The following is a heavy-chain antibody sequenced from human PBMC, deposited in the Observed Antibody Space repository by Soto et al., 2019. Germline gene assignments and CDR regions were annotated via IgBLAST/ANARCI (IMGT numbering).Heavy chain of an antibody. CDR1: GYTFTTYG. V-gene: IGHV1-18*04. J-gene: IGHJ4*01. CDR3: ARDPASAYSSSSFDY. D-gene: IGHD6-6*01. Sequence: GASVKVSCKASGYTFTTYGITWVRQAPGQGLEWMGWISAYDGSTNYAQKLQGRVSMTTDSSTSTAYMDLRSLRSDDTAMYYCARDPASAYSSSSFDYWGHGTLVTVSS. CDR2: ISAYDGST.